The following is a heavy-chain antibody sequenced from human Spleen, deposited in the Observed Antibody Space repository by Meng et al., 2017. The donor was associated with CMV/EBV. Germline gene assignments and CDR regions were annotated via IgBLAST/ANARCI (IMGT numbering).Heavy chain of an antibody. Sequence: SGFTFSSYSMNWVRQAPGKGLEWVSSISSSSSYIYYADSVKGRFTISRDNAKNSLYLQMNSLRAEDTAVYYCARAWVVAANHWFDPWGQGTLVTVSS. CDR3: ARAWVVAANHWFDP. CDR1: GFTFSSYS. J-gene: IGHJ5*02. D-gene: IGHD2-15*01. CDR2: ISSSSSYI. V-gene: IGHV3-21*01.